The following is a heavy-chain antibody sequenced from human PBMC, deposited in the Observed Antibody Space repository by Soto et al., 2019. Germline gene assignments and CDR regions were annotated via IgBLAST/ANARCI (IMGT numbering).Heavy chain of an antibody. CDR2: IIPIFGTA. D-gene: IGHD3-3*01. V-gene: IGHV1-69*13. Sequence: SVKVSCKASGGTFSSYAISWVRQAPGQGLEWMGGIIPIFGTANYAQKFQGRVTITADESTSTAYMELSSLRSEDTAVYYCASGDFWSGYYDYYYYGMDVWGQGTTVTVSS. CDR3: ASGDFWSGYYDYYYYGMDV. CDR1: GGTFSSYA. J-gene: IGHJ6*02.